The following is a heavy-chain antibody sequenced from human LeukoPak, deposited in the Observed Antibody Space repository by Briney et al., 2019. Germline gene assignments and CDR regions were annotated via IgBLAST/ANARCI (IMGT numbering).Heavy chain of an antibody. CDR1: GFTFSSYW. D-gene: IGHD3-3*01. CDR3: AKGNLEWLLYFDY. CDR2: ISGSGGST. Sequence: GGSLRLSCAASGFTFSSYWMSWVRQAPGKGLEWVSAISGSGGSTYYADSVKGRFTISRDNSKNTLYLQMNSLRAEDTAVYYCAKGNLEWLLYFDYWGQGTLVTVSS. V-gene: IGHV3-23*01. J-gene: IGHJ4*02.